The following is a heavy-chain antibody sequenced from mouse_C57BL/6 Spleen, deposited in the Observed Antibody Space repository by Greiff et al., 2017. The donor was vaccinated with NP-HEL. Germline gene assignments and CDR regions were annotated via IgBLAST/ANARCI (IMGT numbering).Heavy chain of an antibody. J-gene: IGHJ3*01. D-gene: IGHD1-1*01. CDR1: GFNIKDDY. CDR2: IDPENGDT. CDR3: TTGSNAWFAY. Sequence: VQLQQSGAELVRPGASVKLSCTASGFNIKDDYMHWVKQRPEQGLEWIGWIDPENGDTEYVSKFQGKATITADTSSNTAYQQRSSLTSEDTAVYYCTTGSNAWFAYWGQGTLVTVSA. V-gene: IGHV14-4*01.